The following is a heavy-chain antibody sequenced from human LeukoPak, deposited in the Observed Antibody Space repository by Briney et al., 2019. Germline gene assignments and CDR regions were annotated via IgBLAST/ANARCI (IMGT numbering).Heavy chain of an antibody. CDR2: IKQDESEG. Sequence: GGSLRLSCAASGFTFSSYWMSWVRQAPGKGLEWVANIKQDESEGYYVDSVKGRFTISRDNAKNSLYLQMNSLRAEDTAVYFCARRIVTYYYGSGLDYWGQGTLVTVSS. CDR3: ARRIVTYYYGSGLDY. V-gene: IGHV3-7*01. J-gene: IGHJ4*02. CDR1: GFTFSSYW. D-gene: IGHD3-10*01.